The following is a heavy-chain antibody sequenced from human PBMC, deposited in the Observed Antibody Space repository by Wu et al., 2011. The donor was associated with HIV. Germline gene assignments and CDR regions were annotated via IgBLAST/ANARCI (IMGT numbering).Heavy chain of an antibody. J-gene: IGHJ4*02. Sequence: QVQLVQSGAEVKKPGASVKVSCKASGYTFSNYGIHWVRQAPGQGLEWMGWISAYNGDTSYAQKLQVRVTMTTDTSTSTAYMELRSLRSDDTAVYYXARDKWDXGGYYYDWGQGTLVTVSS. CDR3: ARDKWDXGGYYYD. CDR1: GYTFSNYG. D-gene: IGHD5-12*01. V-gene: IGHV1-18*01. CDR2: ISAYNGDT.